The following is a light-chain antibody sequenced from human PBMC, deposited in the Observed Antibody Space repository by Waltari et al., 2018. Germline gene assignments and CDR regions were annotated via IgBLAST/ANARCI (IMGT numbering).Light chain of an antibody. CDR3: AAWDDNLNAVV. Sequence: QSVLTQPPSVSEAPRQRVTIACSGSSSNIGNNVVNWYQQVPGEAPKLLIYYDDMLPSGVSDRFSGSRSGTSASLAISGLQSEDEADYYCAAWDDNLNAVVFGGGTK. CDR1: SSNIGNNV. V-gene: IGLV1-36*01. CDR2: YDD. J-gene: IGLJ2*01.